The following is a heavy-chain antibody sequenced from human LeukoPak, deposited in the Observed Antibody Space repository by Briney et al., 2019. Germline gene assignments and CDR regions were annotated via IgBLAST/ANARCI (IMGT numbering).Heavy chain of an antibody. V-gene: IGHV4-4*07. CDR2: IYTSGST. CDR1: GGSISSYY. CDR3: ARDRTTQTGPDPTDWFDP. J-gene: IGHJ5*02. Sequence: PSETLSLTCTVSGGSISSYYWSWIRQPAGKGLEWIGRIYTSGSTNYNPSLKSRVTISVDKSKNQFSLKLSSVTAADTAVYYCARDRTTQTGPDPTDWFDPWGQGTLVTVSS. D-gene: IGHD1-1*01.